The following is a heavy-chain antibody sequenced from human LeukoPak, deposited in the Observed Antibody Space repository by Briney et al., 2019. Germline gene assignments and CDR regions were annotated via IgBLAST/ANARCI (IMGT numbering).Heavy chain of an antibody. V-gene: IGHV1-2*02. Sequence: GASVKVSCKASGYTFTGHYMHWVRQAPGQGLEWMGWINPNSGGTNYAQKFQGRVTMTRDTSISTAYMELSRLRSDDTAVYYCARDQSYNWNYHYWGQGTLVTVSS. J-gene: IGHJ4*02. D-gene: IGHD1-7*01. CDR1: GYTFTGHY. CDR3: ARDQSYNWNYHY. CDR2: INPNSGGT.